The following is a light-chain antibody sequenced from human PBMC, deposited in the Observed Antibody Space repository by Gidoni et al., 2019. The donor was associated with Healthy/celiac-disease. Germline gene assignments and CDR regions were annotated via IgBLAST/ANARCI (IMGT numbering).Light chain of an antibody. V-gene: IGKV2-28*01. J-gene: IGKJ4*01. CDR2: LGS. CDR3: MQALQTPPT. Sequence: DTVMTQTPLSLPVTTGEPASISCRSSQSLLHSNGYNYLDWYLQKPGQSPQLLIYLGSNRASGVPDRFNCSGSGTDFTLNISRVEAEDVGVYYCMQALQTPPTFGGGTKVEIK. CDR1: QSLLHSNGYNY.